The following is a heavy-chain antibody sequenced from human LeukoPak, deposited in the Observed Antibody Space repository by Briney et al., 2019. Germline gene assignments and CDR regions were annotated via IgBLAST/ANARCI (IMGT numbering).Heavy chain of an antibody. CDR1: GFTFSSYA. V-gene: IGHV3-23*01. CDR2: ISGSGGST. D-gene: IGHD3-22*01. J-gene: IGHJ4*02. Sequence: GGSLRLSCAASGFTFSSYAMSWVRQAPGKGLEWVSAISGSGGSTYYADSVKGRFTISRDNSKSTLYLQMNSLRAEDTAVYYCAKGPPHSRGYYPHYFDYWGQGTLVTVSS. CDR3: AKGPPHSRGYYPHYFDY.